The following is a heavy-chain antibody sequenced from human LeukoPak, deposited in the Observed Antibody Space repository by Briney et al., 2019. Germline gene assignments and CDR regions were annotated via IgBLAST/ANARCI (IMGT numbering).Heavy chain of an antibody. CDR2: INPTDGRT. CDR3: ARDLVAAGGPNGPFDY. V-gene: IGHV1-46*01. J-gene: IGHJ4*02. CDR1: GYNVTNFY. Sequence: GTSVKISCKTSGYNVTNFYIHWVRQAPGQGPEWMGVINPTDGRTTYAQKFQGRVTMTRDMSTSTVYMEVSSLRPDDTAVFFCARDLVAAGGPNGPFDYWGQGTLVTVSS. D-gene: IGHD6-13*01.